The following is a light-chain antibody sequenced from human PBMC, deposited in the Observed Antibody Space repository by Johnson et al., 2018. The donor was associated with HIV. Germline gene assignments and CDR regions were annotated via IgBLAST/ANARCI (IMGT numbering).Light chain of an antibody. V-gene: IGLV1-51*01. J-gene: IGLJ1*01. CDR3: GTWDSSLSAYYV. Sequence: QSVLTQPPSVSAAPGQKVTISCSGSSSNIGNKYVSWYQQLPGTAPKVLIYDNNKRPSGIPDRFSGSKSGTSATLGITGLQTGDEADYYCGTWDSSLSAYYVFGTGTKVTVL. CDR1: SSNIGNKY. CDR2: DNN.